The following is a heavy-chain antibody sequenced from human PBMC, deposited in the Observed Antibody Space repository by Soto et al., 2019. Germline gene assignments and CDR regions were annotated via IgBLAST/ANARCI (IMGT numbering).Heavy chain of an antibody. V-gene: IGHV1-69*04. CDR3: ARESGYSGYDQAFDI. Sequence: SVKVSCKASGGTFSSYTISWVRQAPGQGLEWMGRIIPILGIANYAQKFQGRVTITADKSTSTAYMELSSLRSEDTAVYYCARESGYSGYDQAFDIWGQGTMVTV. J-gene: IGHJ3*02. CDR1: GGTFSSYT. CDR2: IIPILGIA. D-gene: IGHD5-12*01.